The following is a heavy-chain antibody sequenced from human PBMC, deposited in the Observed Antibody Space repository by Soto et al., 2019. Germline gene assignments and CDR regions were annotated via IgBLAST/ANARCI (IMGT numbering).Heavy chain of an antibody. V-gene: IGHV3-30-3*01. CDR3: ARDARSGWQTAAYFDY. Sequence: QVQLVESGGGVVQPGRSLRLSCAASGFTFSSYAMHWVRQAPGKGLEWVAVISYYGSNKYYADSVKGRFTISRDNSKNTLYLQMNSLRAEDTAVYYCARDARSGWQTAAYFDYWGQGTLVTVSS. CDR1: GFTFSSYA. CDR2: ISYYGSNK. J-gene: IGHJ4*02. D-gene: IGHD6-19*01.